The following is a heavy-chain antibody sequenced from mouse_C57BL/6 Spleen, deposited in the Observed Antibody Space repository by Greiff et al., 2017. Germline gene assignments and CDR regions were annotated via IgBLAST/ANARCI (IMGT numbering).Heavy chain of an antibody. Sequence: QVQLKESGAELMKPGASVKLSCKATGYTFTGYWIEWVKQRPGHGLEWIGEILPGRSSTHYNQKFKGKATFTAATSSNTAYMQLSSLTTEDSAIYYCASTAVVARSFDVWGTGTPVTVSA. J-gene: IGHJ1*03. CDR1: GYTFTGYW. D-gene: IGHD1-1*01. V-gene: IGHV1-9*01. CDR2: ILPGRSST. CDR3: ASTAVVARSFDV.